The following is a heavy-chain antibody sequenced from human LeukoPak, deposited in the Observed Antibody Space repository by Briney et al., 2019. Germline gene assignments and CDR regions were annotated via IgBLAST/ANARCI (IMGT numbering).Heavy chain of an antibody. V-gene: IGHV4-30-4*01. J-gene: IGHJ4*02. CDR1: GDSISSVNYY. Sequence: SQTLSLTCTVSGDSISSVNYYWSWIRQPPGKSLEWIGCISYSGTTYYNASLKSRLTISRDTSKNQFSLKLSSVTAADTAMYYCTRRMATTGRYYFDYWGQGTLVTVSS. CDR2: ISYSGTT. CDR3: TRRMATTGRYYFDY. D-gene: IGHD1-1*01.